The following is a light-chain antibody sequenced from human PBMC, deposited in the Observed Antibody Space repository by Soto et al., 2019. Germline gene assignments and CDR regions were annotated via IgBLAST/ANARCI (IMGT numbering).Light chain of an antibody. CDR3: QQYNNWPPRYT. V-gene: IGKV3-15*01. CDR1: QSVSSN. Sequence: DIVMTQSPATLSVSPGEGATLSCRASQSVSSNLAWYQQKRGQAPRLLIYGASTRATGIPARFSGSGSGTEFILTISNLESEDFAVYYCQQYNNWPPRYTFGQGTKLEIK. CDR2: GAS. J-gene: IGKJ2*01.